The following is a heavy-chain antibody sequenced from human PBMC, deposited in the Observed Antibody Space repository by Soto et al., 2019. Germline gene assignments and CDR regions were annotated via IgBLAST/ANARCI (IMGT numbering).Heavy chain of an antibody. V-gene: IGHV5-51*01. CDR1: GYRLTCYW. Sequence: GESLKISCRISGYRLTCYWIAWLRQMPGKGLEWIGIIFPSDSDTRYSPSFQGQVTISADRSTSTVFLQWASLKASDTAVYFCARKDKSGYFNWFDPWGQGTLVTVSS. CDR2: IFPSDSDT. J-gene: IGHJ5*02. CDR3: ARKDKSGYFNWFDP. D-gene: IGHD3-22*01.